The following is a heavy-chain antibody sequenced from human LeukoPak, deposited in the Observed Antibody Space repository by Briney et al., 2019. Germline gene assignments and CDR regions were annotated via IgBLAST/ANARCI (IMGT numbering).Heavy chain of an antibody. D-gene: IGHD6-13*01. Sequence: GGSLRLSCAASGFTFINYWMHWVRQAPGKGLVWVSRINGVGTTTSYADSVKGRFTISRDNAKNTLYLQMNSLRAEDTAVYYCAKEAAGADFDYWGQGTLVTVSP. CDR3: AKEAAGADFDY. CDR2: INGVGTTT. V-gene: IGHV3-74*01. CDR1: GFTFINYW. J-gene: IGHJ4*02.